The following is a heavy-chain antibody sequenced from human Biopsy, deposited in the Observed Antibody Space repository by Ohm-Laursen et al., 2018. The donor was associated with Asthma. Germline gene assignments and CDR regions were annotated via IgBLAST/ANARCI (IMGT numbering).Heavy chain of an antibody. V-gene: IGHV1-3*01. CDR1: GDSFSNYA. CDR2: INAGDGNT. CDR3: ARTYFDFLTGQVHDAFAI. Sequence: ASVKVSCKASGDSFSNYAIHWVRQAPGHSLEWMGWINAGDGNTKYSQKFQGRLTISRDTSASTAYMDLSSLRSEDTAVYYCARTYFDFLTGQVHDAFAIWGQGTVVTVSS. J-gene: IGHJ3*02. D-gene: IGHD3-9*01.